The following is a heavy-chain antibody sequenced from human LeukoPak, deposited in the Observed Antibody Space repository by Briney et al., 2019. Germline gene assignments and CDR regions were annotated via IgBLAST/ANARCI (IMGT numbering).Heavy chain of an antibody. V-gene: IGHV3-23*01. CDR2: ISGSGGST. J-gene: IGHJ6*02. Sequence: GGSLRLSCAASGFTSSSYAMSWVRQAPGKGLEWVSAISGSGGSTYYADSVKGRFTISRDNSKNTLYLQMNSLRAEDTAVYYCAKENGGFGELYSHGMDVWGQGTTVTVSS. CDR3: AKENGGFGELYSHGMDV. CDR1: GFTSSSYA. D-gene: IGHD3-10*01.